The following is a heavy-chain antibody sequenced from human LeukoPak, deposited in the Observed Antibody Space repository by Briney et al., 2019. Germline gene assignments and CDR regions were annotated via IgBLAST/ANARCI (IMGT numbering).Heavy chain of an antibody. Sequence: SETLSLTCTVSGGSISSYYWSWSRQPPGKGLEWIGYIYYSGSTNYNPSLKSRVTISVDTSKNQFSLKLSSVTAADTAVYYCARDSGSYGYPYYYYGMDVWGQGTTVTVSS. CDR3: ARDSGSYGYPYYYYGMDV. J-gene: IGHJ6*02. V-gene: IGHV4-59*01. CDR2: IYYSGST. D-gene: IGHD5-18*01. CDR1: GGSISSYY.